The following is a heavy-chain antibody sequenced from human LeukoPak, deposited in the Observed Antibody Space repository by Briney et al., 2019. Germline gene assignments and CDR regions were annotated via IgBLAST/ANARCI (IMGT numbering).Heavy chain of an antibody. D-gene: IGHD1-26*01. CDR3: AKPDGLESGTSNYAFTM. V-gene: IGHV3-23*01. Sequence: PGGSLRLSCAASRFIFSKYAMSWVRQAPGQGLEWVSGISGSGVYTYYADSVKGRFTVSRDNSKSTLYLQINSLRAEDTAVYYCAKPDGLESGTSNYAFTMWGQGTMVTVSS. J-gene: IGHJ3*02. CDR2: ISGSGVYT. CDR1: RFIFSKYA.